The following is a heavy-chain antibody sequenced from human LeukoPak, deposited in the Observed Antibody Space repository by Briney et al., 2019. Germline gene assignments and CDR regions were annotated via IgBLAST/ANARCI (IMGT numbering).Heavy chain of an antibody. Sequence: SETLSLTCTVSGGSISSYYWSWIRQPPGKGLEWIGYIYYSGSTNYNPSLKSRVTISVDTSKNQFSLKLSSVTAADTAVYYCARHTLSIVGASYFDYWGRGTLVTVSS. CDR1: GGSISSYY. CDR3: ARHTLSIVGASYFDY. CDR2: IYYSGST. D-gene: IGHD1-26*01. V-gene: IGHV4-59*08. J-gene: IGHJ4*02.